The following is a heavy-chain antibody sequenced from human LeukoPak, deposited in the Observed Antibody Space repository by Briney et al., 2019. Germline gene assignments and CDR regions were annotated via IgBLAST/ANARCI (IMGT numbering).Heavy chain of an antibody. CDR2: IKSKTDGETT. CDR3: LTDPGEWQPI. D-gene: IGHD3-16*01. Sequence: GGSLRLSCAASGLTFSNAWMSWVRQAPGKGLEGVGRIKSKTDGETTEYGAPVKGRFIILRDDSKNMLYLQMYGLKIEDTAVYYCLTDPGEWQPIWGHGTMVTVSS. J-gene: IGHJ3*02. V-gene: IGHV3-15*01. CDR1: GLTFSNAW.